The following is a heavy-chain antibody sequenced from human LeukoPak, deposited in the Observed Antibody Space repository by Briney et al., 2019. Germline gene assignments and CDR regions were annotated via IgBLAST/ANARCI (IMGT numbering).Heavy chain of an antibody. Sequence: PGRSLRLSCVASGFTFSRDPMHWVRQAPGKGPEWVALVSSDGNDYRHADSVKGRFTISRDNSKNTLYLQMNSLRAEDTAVYYCAKEWQWLEHYFDYWGQGTLVTVSS. CDR3: AKEWQWLEHYFDY. V-gene: IGHV3-30*01. CDR1: GFTFSRDP. D-gene: IGHD6-19*01. J-gene: IGHJ4*02. CDR2: VSSDGNDY.